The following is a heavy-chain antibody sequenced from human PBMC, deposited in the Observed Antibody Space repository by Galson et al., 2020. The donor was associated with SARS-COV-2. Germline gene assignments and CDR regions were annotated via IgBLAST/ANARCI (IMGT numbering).Heavy chain of an antibody. CDR2: IRDSGGST. D-gene: IGHD3-22*01. J-gene: IGHJ4*02. CDR1: GFTFSSYA. CDR3: AKDRGYYDSSGYLLYYFHY. V-gene: IGHV3-23*01. Sequence: GGSLRLSCAASGFTFSSYAMSWVRQAPGKGLEWVSSIRDSGGSTYYADSVKGRFTISRDDSKNTLFLQMNSLRAEDTAVYYCAKDRGYYDSSGYLLYYFHYGGQGTLVTVSS.